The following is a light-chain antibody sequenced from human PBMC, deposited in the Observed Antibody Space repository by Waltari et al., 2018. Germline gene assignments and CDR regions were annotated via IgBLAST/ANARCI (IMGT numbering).Light chain of an antibody. CDR3: QKYVSLPAT. CDR2: DTS. J-gene: IGKJ1*01. Sequence: VLTQSPGTLSLSPGERATLSCRASQSVGKYLAWYQQKPGQAPRLLFDDTSTRATGIPDRVSGCGSGTDFILTISRLEPEDFSVYYCQKYVSLPATFGQGTKVQAK. CDR1: QSVGKY. V-gene: IGKV3-20*01.